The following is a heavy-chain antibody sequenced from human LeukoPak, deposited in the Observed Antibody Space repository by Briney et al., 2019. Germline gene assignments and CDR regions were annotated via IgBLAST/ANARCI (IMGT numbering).Heavy chain of an antibody. V-gene: IGHV3-23*01. CDR1: GFTFSSYA. J-gene: IGHJ6*02. Sequence: GGSLRLSCAASGFTFSSYAMSWVRQAPGKGLEWVSAISGSGGSTYYADSVKGRFTISRDNAKNSLYLQMNSLRAEDTAVYYCARDGLYCSGGSCYSGNTYGMDVWGQGTTVTVSS. CDR2: ISGSGGST. D-gene: IGHD2-15*01. CDR3: ARDGLYCSGGSCYSGNTYGMDV.